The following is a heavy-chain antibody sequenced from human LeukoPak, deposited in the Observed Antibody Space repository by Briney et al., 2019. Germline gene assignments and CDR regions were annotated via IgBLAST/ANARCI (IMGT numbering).Heavy chain of an antibody. J-gene: IGHJ6*02. CDR1: GYTFTSYG. V-gene: IGHV1-18*01. CDR3: ARDRGLVGYYGSGSYLVPKYYGMDV. D-gene: IGHD3-10*01. Sequence: ASVNVSCKASGYTFTSYGISWMRQAPGQGLERMGWISAYNGNTNYSQKLQGRVTMTTDTSTSAAYMELRSLRSDDTAVYYCARDRGLVGYYGSGSYLVPKYYGMDVWGQGTTVTVSS. CDR2: ISAYNGNT.